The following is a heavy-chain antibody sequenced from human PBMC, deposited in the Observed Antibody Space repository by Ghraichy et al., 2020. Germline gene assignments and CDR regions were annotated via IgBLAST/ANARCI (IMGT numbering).Heavy chain of an antibody. V-gene: IGHV3-53*01. CDR2: IYSGGST. Sequence: GGSLRLSCAASGFTVSSNYMSWVRQAPGKGLEWVSVIYSGGSTYYADSVKGRFTISRDNSKNTLYLQMNSLRAEDTAVYYCARAEEATAYCGGDCYSGAFDIWGQGTMVTVSS. D-gene: IGHD2-21*02. CDR1: GFTVSSNY. CDR3: ARAEEATAYCGGDCYSGAFDI. J-gene: IGHJ3*02.